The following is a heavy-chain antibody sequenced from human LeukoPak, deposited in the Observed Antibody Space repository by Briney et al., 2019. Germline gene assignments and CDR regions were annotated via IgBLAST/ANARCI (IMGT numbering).Heavy chain of an antibody. CDR1: GFTVSSNY. J-gene: IGHJ3*02. CDR2: IYSGGST. V-gene: IGHV3-53*01. D-gene: IGHD3-22*01. CDR3: AKESQQYYDSSGYYYVDAFDI. Sequence: GGSLRLSCAASGFTVSSNYMSWVRQAPGKGLEWVSVIYSGGSTYYADSVKGRFTISRDNSKNTLYLQMNSLRAEDTAVYYCAKESQQYYDSSGYYYVDAFDIWGQGTMVTVSS.